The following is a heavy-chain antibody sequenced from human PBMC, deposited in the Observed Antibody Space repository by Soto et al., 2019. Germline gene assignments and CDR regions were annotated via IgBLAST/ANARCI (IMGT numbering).Heavy chain of an antibody. V-gene: IGHV1-46*01. CDR2: INPSGGRT. J-gene: IGHJ4*02. D-gene: IGHD2-21*02. Sequence: AASVKVSCKASGYILSSYNMHWVRQAPGQGLEWMGIINPSGGRTSYAQKFQDRVTMTRDTSTSTVYMELSSLRSEDTAVYYCARTYCGADCPRRDFDYWGQGTLVTVSS. CDR3: ARTYCGADCPRRDFDY. CDR1: GYILSSYN.